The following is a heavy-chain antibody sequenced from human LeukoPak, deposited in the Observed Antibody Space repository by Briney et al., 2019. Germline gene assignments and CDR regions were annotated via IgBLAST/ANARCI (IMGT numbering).Heavy chain of an antibody. V-gene: IGHV3-11*01. D-gene: IGHD5-12*01. J-gene: IGHJ4*02. CDR1: GFTFSDYY. Sequence: PGGSLRLSCAASGFTFSDYYMSWIRQAPGKGLEWVSYISSSGSTIYYADSVKGRFTISRDNAKNSLYLQMNSMRAEDTAVYYCARDFTGYSGYENYFDYWGQGTLVTVSS. CDR3: ARDFTGYSGYENYFDY. CDR2: ISSSGSTI.